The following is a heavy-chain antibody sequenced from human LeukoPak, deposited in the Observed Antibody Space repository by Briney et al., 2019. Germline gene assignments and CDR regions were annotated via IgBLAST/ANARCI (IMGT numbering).Heavy chain of an antibody. CDR3: ARIADYSLNWSFAY. CDR1: GYTFCSYG. D-gene: IGHD4-11*01. CDR2: ISAYNGET. J-gene: IGHJ4*02. V-gene: IGHV1-18*01. Sequence: ASVKVSCTASGYTFCSYGISWVRQAPGQGLEWMGWISAYNGETKYAQNLQGRVTMTTDTSTSTGYMALRSLRSDDTAVYYCARIADYSLNWSFAYWGQGTLVTVSS.